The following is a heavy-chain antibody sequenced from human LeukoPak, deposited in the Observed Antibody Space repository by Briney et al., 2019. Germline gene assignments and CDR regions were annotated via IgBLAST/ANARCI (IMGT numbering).Heavy chain of an antibody. V-gene: IGHV1-2*02. D-gene: IGHD2-2*01. Sequence: ASVKVSCKASGYTFTGYYMHWVRQAPGQGLEWMGWINPNSGGTNYAQKFQGRVTMTRDTSINTAYMELNRLRSDDTAVYYCASARIVVVPAAMGYWGQGTPVTVSS. CDR3: ASARIVVVPAAMGY. CDR2: INPNSGGT. CDR1: GYTFTGYY. J-gene: IGHJ4*02.